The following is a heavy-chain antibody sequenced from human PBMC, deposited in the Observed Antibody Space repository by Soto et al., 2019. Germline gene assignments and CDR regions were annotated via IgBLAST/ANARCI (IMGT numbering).Heavy chain of an antibody. J-gene: IGHJ4*02. V-gene: IGHV4-59*08. D-gene: IGHD3-9*01. Sequence: SETLSLTCTVSGGSISSYYWSWIRQPPGKGLEWIGYIYYSGSTNYNPSLKSRVTISVDTSKNQFSLKLSSVTAADTAVYYCARRSRAYDILTGYYRAGWLDYWGQGTLVTVSS. CDR2: IYYSGST. CDR3: ARRSRAYDILTGYYRAGWLDY. CDR1: GGSISSYY.